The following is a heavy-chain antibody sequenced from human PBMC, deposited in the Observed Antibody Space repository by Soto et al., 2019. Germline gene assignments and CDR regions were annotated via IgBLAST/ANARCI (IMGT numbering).Heavy chain of an antibody. V-gene: IGHV3-11*06. D-gene: IGHD2-2*01. CDR2: ISSSSSYT. CDR1: GFTFSDYY. J-gene: IGHJ6*02. Sequence: GGSLRLSCAASGFTFSDYYMSWIRQAPGKGLEWVSYISSSSSYTNYADSVKGRFTSSRDNANNSLYLQMNSLRAEDTAVYYSARDRSRYCSSTSCQQYYYYGMDVWGQGTTVTVSS. CDR3: ARDRSRYCSSTSCQQYYYYGMDV.